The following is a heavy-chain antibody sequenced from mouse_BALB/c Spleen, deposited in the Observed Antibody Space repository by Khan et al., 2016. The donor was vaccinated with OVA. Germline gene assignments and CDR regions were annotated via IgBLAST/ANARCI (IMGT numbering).Heavy chain of an antibody. CDR3: ARVYGGNSDY. CDR1: GFSITSDYA. CDR2: ISYSGNT. Sequence: EVQLQESGPGLVKPSQSLSLTCTVTGFSITSDYAWNWIRQFPGNKLEWMGYISYSGNTKYNPSLNSRISITRDTSKNQFFLQLNSVTIEDTATYYCARVYGGNSDYWGQGTTLTVSS. J-gene: IGHJ2*01. D-gene: IGHD1-1*02. V-gene: IGHV3-2*02.